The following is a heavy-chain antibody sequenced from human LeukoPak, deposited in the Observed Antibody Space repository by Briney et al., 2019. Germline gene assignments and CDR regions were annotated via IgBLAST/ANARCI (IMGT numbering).Heavy chain of an antibody. CDR3: SKGGPLGDTNRFDH. CDR2: LAYDGTNE. J-gene: IGHJ4*02. D-gene: IGHD4-17*01. Sequence: GRSLRLSCATSGFTFSIYAMHWVRHAPGKGLEWVALLAYDGTNEYYADSVKGRFTISRDNSKNTVYLQMTNLRVGDTAVYYCSKGGPLGDTNRFDHWGQGTLVSVSS. V-gene: IGHV3-30*18. CDR1: GFTFSIYA.